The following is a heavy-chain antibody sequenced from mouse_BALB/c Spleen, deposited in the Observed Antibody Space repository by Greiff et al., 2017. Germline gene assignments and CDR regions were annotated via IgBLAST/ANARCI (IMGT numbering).Heavy chain of an antibody. V-gene: IGHV5-6-3*01. CDR3: AREGYYRSSPAWFAY. D-gene: IGHD1-1*01. Sequence: EVKLVESGGGLVQPGGSLKLSCAASGFTFSSYGMSWVRQTPDKRLELVATINSNGGSTYYPDSVKGRFTISRDNAKNTLYLQMSSLKSEDTAMYSCAREGYYRSSPAWFAYWGQGTLVTVSA. CDR2: INSNGGST. J-gene: IGHJ3*01. CDR1: GFTFSSYG.